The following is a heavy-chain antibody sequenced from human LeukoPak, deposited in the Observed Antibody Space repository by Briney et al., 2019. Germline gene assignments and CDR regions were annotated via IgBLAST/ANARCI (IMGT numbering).Heavy chain of an antibody. Sequence: GGSLRLSCAASGFSLYSYAVNWVRQAPGKGLEWVSAITGSGTYTYYADSVKGRFTISRDYSKNTLYLQMNSLRAEDTAVYYCAKDPFGDWGQGTLVTVSS. CDR3: AKDPFGD. V-gene: IGHV3-23*01. CDR2: ITGSGTYT. J-gene: IGHJ4*02. CDR1: GFSLYSYA. D-gene: IGHD3-16*01.